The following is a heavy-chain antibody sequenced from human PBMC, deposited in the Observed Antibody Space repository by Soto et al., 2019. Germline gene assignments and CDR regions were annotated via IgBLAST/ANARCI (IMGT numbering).Heavy chain of an antibody. V-gene: IGHV1-2*02. D-gene: IGHD1-26*01. CDR1: GYTFTVYY. CDR2: INPNSGGT. Sequence: ASVKVSCKASGYTFTVYYMHWVRQSPGQGLEWMGWINPNSGGTNYAQKFQGRVTMTRDTSISTAYMELSRLRSDDTAVYYCARDARIVGATTDWFDPWGQGTLVTVSS. CDR3: ARDARIVGATTDWFDP. J-gene: IGHJ5*02.